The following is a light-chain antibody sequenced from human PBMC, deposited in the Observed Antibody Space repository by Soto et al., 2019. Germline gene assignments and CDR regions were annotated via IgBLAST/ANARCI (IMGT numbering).Light chain of an antibody. V-gene: IGKV3-15*01. J-gene: IGKJ1*01. CDR1: QSVSNN. CDR2: GAS. CDR3: QQYNNWWT. Sequence: EIVMTQSPATLSVSPGERATLSCRASQSVSNNLAWYQKKPGQAPRLLIYGASTRATGIPARFSGSGSGTEFTLTISSLQSADFAVYYCQQYNNWWTFGQGTKVEIK.